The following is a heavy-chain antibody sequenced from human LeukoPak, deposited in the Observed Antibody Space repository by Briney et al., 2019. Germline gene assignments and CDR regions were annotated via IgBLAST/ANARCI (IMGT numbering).Heavy chain of an antibody. V-gene: IGHV1-2*02. CDR2: INPNSGGT. CDR3: AREGYDFWSGYFNYYFDY. D-gene: IGHD3-3*01. CDR1: GYTFTRYY. Sequence: ASVKVSCKASGYTFTRYYMHWVRQAPGQGLEWMGWINPNSGGTNYAQKFQGRVTMTRDTSISTAYMELSRLRSDDTAVYYCAREGYDFWSGYFNYYFDYWGQGTLVTVSS. J-gene: IGHJ4*02.